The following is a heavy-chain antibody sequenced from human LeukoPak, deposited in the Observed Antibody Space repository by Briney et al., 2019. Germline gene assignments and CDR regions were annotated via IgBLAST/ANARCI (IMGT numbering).Heavy chain of an antibody. V-gene: IGHV4-30-2*01. CDR3: ARLVGATAHSFDY. CDR2: IYHSGST. D-gene: IGHD1-26*01. J-gene: IGHJ4*02. Sequence: SETLSLTCTVSGGSISSGGYYWSWIRQPPGKGLEWIGYIYHSGSTYYNPSLKSRVTISVDRSKNQFSLKLSSVTAADTAVYYCARLVGATAHSFDYWGQGTLVTVSS. CDR1: GGSISSGGYY.